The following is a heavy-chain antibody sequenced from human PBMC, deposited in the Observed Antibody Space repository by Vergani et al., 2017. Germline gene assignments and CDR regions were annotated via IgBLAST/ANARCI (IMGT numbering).Heavy chain of an antibody. Sequence: QVQLQESGPGLVKPSQTLSLTCTVSGGSISSGDYYWSWIRQPPGKGLEWIGYIYYSGSTYYNPSLKSRVPISVDTSKNQFSLWVNSVTAADTAVYFCARASLRALVGYYYYMDVWGKGKTVVVSS. CDR2: IYYSGST. J-gene: IGHJ6*03. CDR3: ARASLRALVGYYYYMDV. CDR1: GGSISSGDYY. D-gene: IGHD3-16*02. V-gene: IGHV4-30-4*08.